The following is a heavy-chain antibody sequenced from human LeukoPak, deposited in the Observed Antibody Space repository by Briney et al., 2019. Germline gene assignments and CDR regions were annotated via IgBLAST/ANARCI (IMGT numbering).Heavy chain of an antibody. D-gene: IGHD3-22*01. CDR2: IYYSGST. Sequence: PSETLSLTCTVSGGSISSYYWSWIRQPPGKGLEWIGYIYYSGSTNYNPSLKSRVTISVDTSKNQFSLKLSSVTAADTAVYYCARVVDYYDSSGSYYFDYWGQGTLVTVFS. CDR1: GGSISSYY. J-gene: IGHJ4*02. CDR3: ARVVDYYDSSGSYYFDY. V-gene: IGHV4-59*01.